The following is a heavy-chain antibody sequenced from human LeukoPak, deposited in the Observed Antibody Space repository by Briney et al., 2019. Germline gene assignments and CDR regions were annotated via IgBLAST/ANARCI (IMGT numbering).Heavy chain of an antibody. CDR2: IQASGST. CDR3: ARVLPYDDSSAYMDV. D-gene: IGHD3-22*01. V-gene: IGHV4-4*07. Sequence: SETLSLTCTVSCGSISIYYWSWIRQSAGKGLEWIGLIQASGSTNYNPSLKSRVTISVDKSKKQISLKLSSVTTAATAVYYCARVLPYDDSSAYMDVWGKGTTVTVSS. J-gene: IGHJ6*03. CDR1: CGSISIYY.